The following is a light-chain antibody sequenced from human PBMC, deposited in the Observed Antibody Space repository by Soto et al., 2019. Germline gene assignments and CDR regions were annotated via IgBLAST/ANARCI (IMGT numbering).Light chain of an antibody. Sequence: QSALTQPPSVSGAPGQRVTISCTGGSSNIGAGYDVHWYQQLPGTAPKILIYGNNNRPSGVPDRFSGSKSGTSASLAITGLQAEDEADYYCQSYDSSLNAVVFGGGTQLTVL. CDR3: QSYDSSLNAVV. J-gene: IGLJ2*01. V-gene: IGLV1-40*01. CDR1: SSNIGAGYD. CDR2: GNN.